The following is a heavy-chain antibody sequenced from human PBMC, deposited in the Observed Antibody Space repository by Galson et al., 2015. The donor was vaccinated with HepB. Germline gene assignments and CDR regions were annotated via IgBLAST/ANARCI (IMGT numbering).Heavy chain of an antibody. CDR3: AKGVMGGDRFDP. D-gene: IGHD1-26*01. Sequence: SLRLSCAASGFTFSTYAMHWVRQAPGKGLEWVAVISDDGSNKYYADSVKGRFTISRDNTKNTLYLQMNSLRAEDTAVYYCAKGVMGGDRFDPWGQGTLVTVSS. CDR2: ISDDGSNK. V-gene: IGHV3-30*04. J-gene: IGHJ5*02. CDR1: GFTFSTYA.